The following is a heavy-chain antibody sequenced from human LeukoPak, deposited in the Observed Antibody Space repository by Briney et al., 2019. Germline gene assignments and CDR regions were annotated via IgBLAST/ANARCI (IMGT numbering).Heavy chain of an antibody. CDR2: IYTSGST. V-gene: IGHV4-4*07. J-gene: IGHJ4*02. CDR3: ARALYCSGGSCYYFDY. Sequence: SETLSLTCTISGGSISSFCWSWIRQPAGKGLEWIGRIYTSGSTNYNPSLKSRVTISVDTSKNQFSLKLSSVTAADTAVYYCARALYCSGGSCYYFDYWGQGTLVTVSS. D-gene: IGHD2-15*01. CDR1: GGSISSFC.